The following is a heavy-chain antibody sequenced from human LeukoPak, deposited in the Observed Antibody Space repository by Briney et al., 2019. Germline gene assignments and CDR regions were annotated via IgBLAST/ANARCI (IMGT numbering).Heavy chain of an antibody. CDR2: ISSSSSYI. CDR3: ATYSGSIDAFDI. V-gene: IGHV3-21*01. D-gene: IGHD1-26*01. CDR1: GFTFSSYS. J-gene: IGHJ3*02. Sequence: GGSLRLSCAASGFTFSSYSMNWVRQAPGRGLEWVSSISSSSSYIYYADSVKGRFTISRDNAKNSLYLQMNSLRAEDTAVYYCATYSGSIDAFDIWGQGTMVTVSS.